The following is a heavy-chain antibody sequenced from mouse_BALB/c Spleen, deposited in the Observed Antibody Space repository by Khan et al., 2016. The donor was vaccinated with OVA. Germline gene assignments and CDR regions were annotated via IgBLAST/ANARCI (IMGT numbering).Heavy chain of an antibody. D-gene: IGHD1-1*01. V-gene: IGHV1-7*01. J-gene: IGHJ3*01. CDR1: GYTFTSYW. CDR3: ANHGSSSAWLTY. CDR2: INPSTGYP. Sequence: QIQLVQSGAELAKPGASVKMSCKASGYTFTSYWMHWVKQRPGQGLEWIGYINPSTGYPEYNQKFKDKATLTADKSSSTAYMQLSSLTSEDSAVYYCANHGSSSAWLTYWGQGTLVTVSA.